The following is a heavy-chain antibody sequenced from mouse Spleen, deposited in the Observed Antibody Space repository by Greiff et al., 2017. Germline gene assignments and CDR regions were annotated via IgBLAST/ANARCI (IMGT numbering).Heavy chain of an antibody. CDR2: IDPSDSYT. D-gene: IGHD1-1*01. V-gene: IGHV1-69*01. CDR1: GYTFTSYW. Sequence: QVQLKQPGAELVMPGASVKLSCKASGYTFTSYWMHWVKQRPGQGLEWIGEIDPSDSYTNYNQKFKGKATLTVDKSSSTAYMQLSSLTSEDSAVYYCARGKITTVVATGYFDYWGQGTTLTVSS. J-gene: IGHJ2*01. CDR3: ARGKITTVVATGYFDY.